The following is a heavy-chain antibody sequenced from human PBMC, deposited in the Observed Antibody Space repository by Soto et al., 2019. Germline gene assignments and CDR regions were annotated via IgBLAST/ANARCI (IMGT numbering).Heavy chain of an antibody. V-gene: IGHV3-23*01. Sequence: PGGSLRLSCAASGFIFSSYAMSWVRQAPGKGLEWVSAISGSGGSTYYADSVKGRFTISRDNSKNTLYLQMNSLRAEDTAVYYCAKDNKESSGLRMTINYYYGMDVWGQGTTVTVSS. CDR2: ISGSGGST. CDR1: GFIFSSYA. J-gene: IGHJ6*02. D-gene: IGHD4-17*01. CDR3: AKDNKESSGLRMTINYYYGMDV.